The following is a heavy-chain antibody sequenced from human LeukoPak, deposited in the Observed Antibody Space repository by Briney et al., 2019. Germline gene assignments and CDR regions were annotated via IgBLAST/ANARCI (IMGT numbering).Heavy chain of an antibody. J-gene: IGHJ6*02. CDR1: GFIFSSYG. CDR3: AKDSMVRGTYYYYGMDV. V-gene: IGHV3-30*18. CDR2: ISYDGSNE. Sequence: GRSLRLSCAASGFIFSSYGMHWVRQAPGKGLEWVAVISYDGSNEYYADSVKGRFTISRDNSKNTLYLQMNSLRSEDTAVYYCAKDSMVRGTYYYYGMDVWGQGTTVTVSS. D-gene: IGHD3-10*01.